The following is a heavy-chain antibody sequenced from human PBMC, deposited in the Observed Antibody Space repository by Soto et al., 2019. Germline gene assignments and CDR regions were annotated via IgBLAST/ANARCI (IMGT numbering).Heavy chain of an antibody. CDR1: GFSFDSYA. V-gene: IGHV3-30-3*01. Sequence: QVHLVESGGGVVQPGRSLTLSCAASGFSFDSYAMHWVRQAPGKLKWLAIISYDGVNKFYADSVRGRFTISRDNSKNTLYVQMDSLRGDDTAVYYCARDLSHCIGGRCFSSNGIDVWGQGTTVTVSS. J-gene: IGHJ6*02. CDR3: ARDLSHCIGGRCFSSNGIDV. D-gene: IGHD2-15*01. CDR2: ISYDGVNK.